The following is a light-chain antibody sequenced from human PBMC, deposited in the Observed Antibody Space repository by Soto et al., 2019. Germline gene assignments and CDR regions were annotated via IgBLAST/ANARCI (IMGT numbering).Light chain of an antibody. CDR3: QQYDNYPLT. J-gene: IGKJ4*01. Sequence: DIQMTQSPSSLAASVGDRVTITCRASQVISKFLNWYQLKPGKAPKLLIFDASELETGVTSRFSGHRSGTDFSFIISSLQPEDIATYYSQQYDNYPLTCCGWTKVEIK. CDR1: QVISKF. V-gene: IGKV1-33*01. CDR2: DAS.